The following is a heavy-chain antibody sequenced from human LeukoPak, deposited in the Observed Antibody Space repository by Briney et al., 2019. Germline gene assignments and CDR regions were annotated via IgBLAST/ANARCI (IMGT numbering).Heavy chain of an antibody. CDR1: GFTFSSYG. D-gene: IGHD6-19*01. CDR3: ARVTGYSTDWSGVGVAFDI. V-gene: IGHV3-33*01. J-gene: IGHJ3*02. CDR2: IWYDGSNK. Sequence: PGRSLRLSCAASGFTFSSYGMHWVRQAPGKGLEWVAVIWYDGSNKYYADSVKGRFTISRDNAKNSLYLQMNSLRAEDTAVYYCARVTGYSTDWSGVGVAFDIWGQGTMVTVSS.